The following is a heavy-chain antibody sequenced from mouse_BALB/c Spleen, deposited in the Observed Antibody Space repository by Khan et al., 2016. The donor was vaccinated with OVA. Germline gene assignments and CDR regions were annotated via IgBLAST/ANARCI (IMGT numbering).Heavy chain of an antibody. Sequence: EVQLQESGPGLVKPSQSLSLTCTVTGYSITSGYAWNWIRQFPGNKLEWMGYISYSGVTSYTPSLNSRISITRDTSKNQFFLQLNSVTTEDTATYYCARGNYYGYYVDYWGQGTTLTVSS. CDR1: GYSITSGYA. D-gene: IGHD1-1*01. CDR2: ISYSGVT. J-gene: IGHJ2*01. V-gene: IGHV3-2*02. CDR3: ARGNYYGYYVDY.